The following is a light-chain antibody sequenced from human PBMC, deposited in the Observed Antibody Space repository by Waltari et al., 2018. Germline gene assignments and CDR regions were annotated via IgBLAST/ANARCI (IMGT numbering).Light chain of an antibody. CDR1: RSDIGDYNY. V-gene: IGLV2-11*01. CDR3: CSYAGSYTWV. CDR2: DVS. J-gene: IGLJ3*02. Sequence: QSALTQPRSVSESPGQSVTISCPGTRSDIGDYNYASWYQQHPGKAPKLMIYDVSKRPSGVPDRFSGSKSGNTASLTISGLQAEDEADYYCCSYAGSYTWVFGGGTKLTVL.